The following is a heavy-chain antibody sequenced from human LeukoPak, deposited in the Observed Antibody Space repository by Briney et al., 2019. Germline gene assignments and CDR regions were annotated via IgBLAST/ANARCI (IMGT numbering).Heavy chain of an antibody. CDR1: GGSISSGGYY. V-gene: IGHV4-31*03. CDR2: IYYSGST. CDR3: AGGTRSYDFWSVRGSWFDP. J-gene: IGHJ5*02. D-gene: IGHD3-3*01. Sequence: SETLSLTCTVSGGSISSGGYYWSWIRQHPGKGLEWIGYIYYSGSTYYNPSHKSRVTISVDTSKNQFSLKLSSVTAADTAVYYCAGGTRSYDFWSVRGSWFDPWGQGTLVTVSS.